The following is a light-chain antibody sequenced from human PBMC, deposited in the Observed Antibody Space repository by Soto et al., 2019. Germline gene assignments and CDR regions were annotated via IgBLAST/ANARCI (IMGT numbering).Light chain of an antibody. V-gene: IGKV3-15*01. CDR1: RSVDTD. CDR3: HQYYNRPPWT. CDR2: ATS. Sequence: EILMTQSPATLSVSPGDSATLSCRASRSVDTDLAWYQQKPGQAPRLLVFATSARATGVPDRSRGSRSGTDFTLTISSLQPEDSATYYCHQYYNRPPWTFGQGTKVEI. J-gene: IGKJ1*01.